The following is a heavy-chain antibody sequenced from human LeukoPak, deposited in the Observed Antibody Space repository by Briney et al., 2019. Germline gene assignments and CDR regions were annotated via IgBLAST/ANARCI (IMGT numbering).Heavy chain of an antibody. CDR1: GFTFSSYA. CDR2: ISASGGST. D-gene: IGHD3-22*01. J-gene: IGHJ4*02. Sequence: GGSLRLSCAASGFTFSSYAMSWVRQAPGKGLEWVSAISASGGSTYYADSVKGRFTISRDNAKNSPYLQMNSLRDEDTAVYYCARVVLGSSGYFIDYWGQGTLVTVSS. V-gene: IGHV3-23*01. CDR3: ARVVLGSSGYFIDY.